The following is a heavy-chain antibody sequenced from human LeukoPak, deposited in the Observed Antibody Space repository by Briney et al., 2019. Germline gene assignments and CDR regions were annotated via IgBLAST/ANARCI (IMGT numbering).Heavy chain of an antibody. V-gene: IGHV1-46*01. CDR1: GYTFTSYY. Sequence: ASVKVSCKASGYTFTSYYMHWVRQAPGQGLEWMGIIDPSGGSTTYAQKFQGRVTLTRDTSTSTVYMELSSLRSEDTAVYYCARSYIGSFYYGSGSYSPFDSWGQGTLVTASS. CDR2: IDPSGGST. J-gene: IGHJ4*02. D-gene: IGHD3-10*01. CDR3: ARSYIGSFYYGSGSYSPFDS.